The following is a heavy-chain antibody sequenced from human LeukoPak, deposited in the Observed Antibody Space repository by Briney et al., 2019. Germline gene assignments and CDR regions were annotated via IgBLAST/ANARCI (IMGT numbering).Heavy chain of an antibody. CDR3: AKDWTIVPAAGYDH. CDR1: GFMFSSFA. J-gene: IGHJ4*02. V-gene: IGHV3-23*01. Sequence: GGSLRLSCAASGFMFSSFAMSWVRQAPRKGLEWVSGISGSGSGTFYADSVKGRFTVSRDNSENTLYLQMNSLRAEDTAIYYCAKDWTIVPAAGYDHWGQGTLVTVSS. CDR2: ISGSGSGT. D-gene: IGHD2-2*01.